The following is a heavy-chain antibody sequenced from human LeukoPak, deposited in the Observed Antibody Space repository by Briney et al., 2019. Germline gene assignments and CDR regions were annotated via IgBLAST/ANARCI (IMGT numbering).Heavy chain of an antibody. CDR2: IYSGCST. Sequence: GGSLRLSCAASGFTVSSNYMSWVRQAPGKGLEWVSVIYSGCSTYYADSVKGRFTISRDNSKNTLYLQMNSLRAEDTAVYYCARSSYGEFDYWGQGTLVTVSS. D-gene: IGHD5-18*01. CDR3: ARSSYGEFDY. CDR1: GFTVSSNY. J-gene: IGHJ4*02. V-gene: IGHV3-53*01.